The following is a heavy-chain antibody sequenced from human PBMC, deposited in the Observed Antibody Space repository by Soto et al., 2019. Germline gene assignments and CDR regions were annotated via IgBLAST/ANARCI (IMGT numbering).Heavy chain of an antibody. Sequence: GSLRLSCAASGFTFSSYSMNWVRQAPGKGLEWVSSISSSSSYIYYADSVKGRFTISRDNAKNSLYLQMNSLRAEDTAVYYCARDGQYSSSSRPPLNYWGQGTLVTVSS. CDR2: ISSSSSYI. CDR3: ARDGQYSSSSRPPLNY. D-gene: IGHD6-6*01. V-gene: IGHV3-21*01. CDR1: GFTFSSYS. J-gene: IGHJ4*02.